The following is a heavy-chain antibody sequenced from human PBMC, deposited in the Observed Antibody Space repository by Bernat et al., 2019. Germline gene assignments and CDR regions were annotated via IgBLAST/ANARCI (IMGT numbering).Heavy chain of an antibody. CDR2: IWYDGSNK. V-gene: IGHV3-33*01. CDR1: GFTFSSYG. D-gene: IGHD5-18*01. Sequence: QVQLVESGGGVVQPGRSLRLSCAASGFTFSSYGMHLVLQAPGKGLEWVAVIWYDGSNKYYADSVKGRFTISRDNSKNTLYLQMNSLRAEDTAVYYCARESSDVDTAMAPLLDSMGFDPWGQGTLVTVSS. CDR3: ARESSDVDTAMAPLLDSMGFDP. J-gene: IGHJ5*02.